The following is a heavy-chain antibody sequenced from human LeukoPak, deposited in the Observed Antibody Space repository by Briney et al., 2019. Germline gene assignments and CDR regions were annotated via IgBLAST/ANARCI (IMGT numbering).Heavy chain of an antibody. CDR3: AKPPHYYDSSGYYGPFDY. CDR2: ISYDGSNK. Sequence: GGSLRLSCAASGFAFKNAWMSWVRQAPGKGLEWVAVISYDGSNKYYADSVKGRFTIPRDNSKNTLYLQMNSLRAEDTAVYYCAKPPHYYDSSGYYGPFDYWGQGTLVTVSS. V-gene: IGHV3-30*18. J-gene: IGHJ4*02. D-gene: IGHD3-22*01. CDR1: GFAFKNAW.